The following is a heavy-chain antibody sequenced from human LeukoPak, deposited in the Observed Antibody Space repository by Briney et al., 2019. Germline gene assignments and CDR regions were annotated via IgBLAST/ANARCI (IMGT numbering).Heavy chain of an antibody. D-gene: IGHD5-12*01. CDR1: GFTFDDYA. J-gene: IGHJ4*02. CDR3: ARGGTGYGFDY. Sequence: GGSLRLSCAASGFTFDDYAMHWVRQAPGKGLEWVSVIYSGGGTYYADSVKGRFTISRDNSTVYLQMNSLRAEDTAVYYCARGGTGYGFDYWGQGTLVTVFS. CDR2: IYSGGGT. V-gene: IGHV3-53*01.